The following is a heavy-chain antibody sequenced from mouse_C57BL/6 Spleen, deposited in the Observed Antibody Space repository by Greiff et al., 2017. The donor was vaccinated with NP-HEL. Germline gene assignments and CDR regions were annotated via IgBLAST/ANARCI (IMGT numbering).Heavy chain of an antibody. D-gene: IGHD1-1*01. V-gene: IGHV1-64*01. Sequence: QVQLQQPGAELVKPGASVKLSCKASGYTFTSYWMHWVKQRPGQGLEWIGMIHPNSGSTNYNEKFKSKATLTVDKSSSTAYMQLSSLTSEDSAVYYCARRDYYGSSGGYFDYWGQGTTLTVSS. CDR3: ARRDYYGSSGGYFDY. CDR1: GYTFTSYW. J-gene: IGHJ2*01. CDR2: IHPNSGST.